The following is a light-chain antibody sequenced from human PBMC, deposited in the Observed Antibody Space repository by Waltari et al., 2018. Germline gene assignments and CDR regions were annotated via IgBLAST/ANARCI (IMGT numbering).Light chain of an antibody. Sequence: DIVMTQSPDSLVVSLGERATINCKSSQSVVSTSNRKTYRALYQQKPGQTPRLLINWASTRASGVPDRFSGSGSGTDFTLTVSSLQAEDVAVYYCHQYYIPPLTFGQGTRLEIK. CDR2: WAS. CDR3: HQYYIPPLT. V-gene: IGKV4-1*01. J-gene: IGKJ5*01. CDR1: QSVVSTSNRKTY.